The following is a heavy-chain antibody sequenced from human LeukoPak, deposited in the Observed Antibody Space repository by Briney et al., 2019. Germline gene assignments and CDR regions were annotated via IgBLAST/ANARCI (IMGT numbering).Heavy chain of an antibody. CDR1: GGSFSGYY. D-gene: IGHD2-15*01. Sequence: SETLSLTCAVYGGSFSGYYRSWIRQPPGKGLEWIGEINHSGSTNYNPSLKSRVTISVDTSKNQFSLKLSSVTAADTAVYYCARYSVISGFDPWGQGTLVTVSS. CDR3: ARYSVISGFDP. V-gene: IGHV4-34*01. CDR2: INHSGST. J-gene: IGHJ5*02.